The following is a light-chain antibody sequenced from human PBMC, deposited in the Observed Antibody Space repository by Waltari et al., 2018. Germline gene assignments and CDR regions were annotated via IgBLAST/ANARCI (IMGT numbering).Light chain of an antibody. CDR1: QSISSN. J-gene: IGKJ1*01. V-gene: IGKV3-15*01. CDR2: GAS. CDR3: QNYNNWRT. Sequence: DIVMTQSPATLSVSPGESVALSSRASQSISSNLAWYQQKPGQAPRHLMFGASTRATGIPTRISGSRYLTEFTLTISSLQSEDFAVYYCQNYNNWRTFGQGTKVEF.